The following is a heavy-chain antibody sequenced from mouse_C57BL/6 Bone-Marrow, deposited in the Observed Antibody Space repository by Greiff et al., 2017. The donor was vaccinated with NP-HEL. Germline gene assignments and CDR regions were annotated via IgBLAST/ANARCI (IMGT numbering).Heavy chain of an antibody. J-gene: IGHJ1*03. D-gene: IGHD2-5*01. CDR3: ARDTYSNYWYFDV. CDR1: GFTFSSYA. Sequence: EVLLVESGGGLVKPGGSLKLSCAASGFTFSSYAMSWVRQTPEKRLEWVATISDGGSYTYYPDNVKGRFTISRDNAKNNLYLQMSHLKSEDTAMYYCARDTYSNYWYFDVWGTGTTVTVSS. V-gene: IGHV5-4*01. CDR2: ISDGGSYT.